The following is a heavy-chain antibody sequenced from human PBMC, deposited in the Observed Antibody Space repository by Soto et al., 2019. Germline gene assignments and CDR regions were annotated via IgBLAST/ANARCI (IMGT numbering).Heavy chain of an antibody. D-gene: IGHD5-18*01. CDR3: ARLYQPARGYSYGPRG. J-gene: IGHJ4*02. CDR1: GYSFTSYW. V-gene: IGHV5-10-1*01. CDR2: IDPSDSYT. Sequence: GESLKISCKGSGYSFTSYWISWVRQMPVKGLEWMGRIDPSDSYTNYSPSFQGHVTISADKSISTAYLQWSSLKASDTAMYYCARLYQPARGYSYGPRGWGQGTLVTVSS.